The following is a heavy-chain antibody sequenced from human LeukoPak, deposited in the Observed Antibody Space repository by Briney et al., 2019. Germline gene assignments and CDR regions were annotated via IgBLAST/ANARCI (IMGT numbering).Heavy chain of an antibody. CDR2: IYYSGST. CDR3: ARNVLRYFDWLGAPWFDP. V-gene: IGHV4-59*08. Sequence: PSETLSLTCTVSGGSISSYYWSWIRQPPGKGLEWIGYIYYSGSTNYNPSLKSRVTISVDTSKNQFSLKLSSVTAADTAVYYCARNVLRYFDWLGAPWFDPWGQGTLVTVSS. CDR1: GGSISSYY. J-gene: IGHJ5*02. D-gene: IGHD3-9*01.